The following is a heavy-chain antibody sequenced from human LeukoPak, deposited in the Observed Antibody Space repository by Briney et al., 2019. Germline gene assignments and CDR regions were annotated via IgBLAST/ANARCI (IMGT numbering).Heavy chain of an antibody. Sequence: PGGSLRLSCAASGFTFSSYVMNWVRQVPGKGLEWVSYISRSSDNIYYADSVEGRFTISRDNAKNSLYLQMNSLRPEDTAMYYCARGPKWLSPPGFPDYWGQGTLVTVSS. CDR1: GFTFSSYV. V-gene: IGHV3-48*04. D-gene: IGHD5-12*01. CDR3: ARGPKWLSPPGFPDY. CDR2: ISRSSDNI. J-gene: IGHJ4*02.